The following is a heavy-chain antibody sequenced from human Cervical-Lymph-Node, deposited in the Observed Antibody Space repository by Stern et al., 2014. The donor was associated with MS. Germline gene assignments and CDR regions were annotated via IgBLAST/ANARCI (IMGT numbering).Heavy chain of an antibody. V-gene: IGHV3-11*01. J-gene: IGHJ4*02. CDR1: GFTFSDYY. Sequence: QVQLVQSGGGLVKPGGSLRLSCEGSGFTFSDYYMTWIRQAPGKGLEWISYISSSGSTIYYADSVKGRFTISRDNAKNSLYLQMSSLRAEDTAVYYCARGDIVLLEYAPYFDYGGQGTLVTVSS. CDR2: ISSSGSTI. D-gene: IGHD2-8*01. CDR3: ARGDIVLLEYAPYFDY.